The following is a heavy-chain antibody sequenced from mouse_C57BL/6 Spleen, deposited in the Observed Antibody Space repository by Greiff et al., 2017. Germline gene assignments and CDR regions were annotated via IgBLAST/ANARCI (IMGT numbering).Heavy chain of an antibody. CDR3: ARGRYYDYGHYYYAMDY. CDR1: GYTFTSYW. V-gene: IGHV1-52*01. D-gene: IGHD2-4*01. J-gene: IGHJ4*01. CDR2: IDPSDSET. Sequence: VQLQQPVAELVRPGSSVKLSCKASGYTFTSYWMHWVKQRPIQGLEWIGNIDPSDSETHYNQKFKDKATLTVDKSSSTAYMQLSSLTSEDSAVYSCARGRYYDYGHYYYAMDYWGQGTSVTVSS.